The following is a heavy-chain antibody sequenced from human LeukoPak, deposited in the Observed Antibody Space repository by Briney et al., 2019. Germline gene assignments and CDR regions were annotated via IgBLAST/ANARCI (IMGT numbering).Heavy chain of an antibody. CDR1: GGSFSGYY. J-gene: IGHJ4*02. CDR3: ARGGWDYYGSGSYYKDYFDY. D-gene: IGHD3-10*01. V-gene: IGHV4-34*01. CDR2: INHSGST. Sequence: PSETLSLTCAVYGGSFSGYYWSWIRQPPGRGLEWIGEINHSGSTNYNPSLKSRVTISVDTSKNQFSLKLSSVTAADTAVYCCARGGWDYYGSGSYYKDYFDYWGQGTLVTVSS.